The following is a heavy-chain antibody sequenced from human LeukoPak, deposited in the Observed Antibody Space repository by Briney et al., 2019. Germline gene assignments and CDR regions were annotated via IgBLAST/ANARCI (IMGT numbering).Heavy chain of an antibody. CDR1: GYTFTGYY. J-gene: IGHJ5*02. D-gene: IGHD6-6*01. CDR3: ASGTRYSSYAVLDWFDP. V-gene: IGHV1-2*06. Sequence: GASVKVSCKASGYTFTGYYMHWVRQAPGQGLEWMGRINPNSGGTNYAQKFQGRVTMTRDTSISTAYMELSRLRSDDTAVYYCASGTRYSSYAVLDWFDPWGQGTLVTVSS. CDR2: INPNSGGT.